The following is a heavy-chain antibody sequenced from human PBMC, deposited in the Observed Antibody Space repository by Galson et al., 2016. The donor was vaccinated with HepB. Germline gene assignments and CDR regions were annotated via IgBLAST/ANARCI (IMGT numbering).Heavy chain of an antibody. D-gene: IGHD6-13*01. V-gene: IGHV2-5*02. CDR2: IYWDDDK. J-gene: IGHJ4*02. Sequence: PALVKPTQTLTLTCTFSGFSLNTSGVGVGWIRQPPGKALEWLAFIYWDDDKGYSPALKSRLTITKDTSKDQAVLAMTNKDPVDTATTYCAHRSQYSSSWYLVDYWGQGTLVTVSS. CDR3: AHRSQYSSSWYLVDY. CDR1: GFSLNTSGVG.